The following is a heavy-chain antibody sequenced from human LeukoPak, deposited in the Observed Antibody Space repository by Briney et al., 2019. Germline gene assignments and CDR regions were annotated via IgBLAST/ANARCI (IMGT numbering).Heavy chain of an antibody. J-gene: IGHJ2*01. CDR2: INPNSGGT. D-gene: IGHD3-22*01. CDR3: ARDATPDSSGYYYDPSWYFDL. CDR1: GYTFTGYY. V-gene: IGHV1-2*02. Sequence: GASVKVSCMASGYTFTGYYMHWVRQAPGQGLEWMGWINPNSGGTNYAQKFQGRVTMTRDTSISTAYMELSRLRSDDTAVYYCARDATPDSSGYYYDPSWYFDLWDRGTLVTVSS.